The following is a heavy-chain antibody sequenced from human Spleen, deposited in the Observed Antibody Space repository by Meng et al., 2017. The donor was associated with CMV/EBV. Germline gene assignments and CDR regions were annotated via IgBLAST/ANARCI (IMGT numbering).Heavy chain of an antibody. CDR2: IRSNGNDM. D-gene: IGHD1-26*01. Sequence: GESLKISCAASGFTFSSYSMNWVRQAPGKGLEWVAFIRSNGNDMYYADSVKGRFTISRDNSKHTLYLQMNSLRAEDTAVYYCARGRRVGHDAFDIWGQGTMVTVSS. CDR3: ARGRRVGHDAFDI. J-gene: IGHJ3*02. V-gene: IGHV3-30*02. CDR1: GFTFSSYS.